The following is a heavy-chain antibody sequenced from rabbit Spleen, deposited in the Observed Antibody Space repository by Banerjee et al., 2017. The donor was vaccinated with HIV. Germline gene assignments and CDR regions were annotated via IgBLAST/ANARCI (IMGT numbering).Heavy chain of an antibody. D-gene: IGHD1-1*01. J-gene: IGHJ3*01. CDR3: ARDDNGSGGYSFDL. Sequence: QEQLVESGGGLVQPEGSLTLTCKASGFSFSDRDVMCWVRQAPGKGLEWIACINASTGKPVYATWASGRFTISRTSSTTVTLRMTSLTAADTATYFCARDDNGSGGYSFDLWGQGTLVTVS. V-gene: IGHV1S45*01. CDR1: GFSFSDRDV. CDR2: INASTGKP.